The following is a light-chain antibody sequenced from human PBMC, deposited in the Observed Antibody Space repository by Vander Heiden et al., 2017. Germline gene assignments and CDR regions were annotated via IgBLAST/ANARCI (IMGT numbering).Light chain of an antibody. Sequence: SYDLTQPPPVSVSPGQTARIPCAGDALPKQYAYWYQQKPGQAPVLVIYKDSERPSGIPERFSGSSSGTTVTLTISGVQAEDEADYYCQSADSSGTWVFGGGTKLTVL. J-gene: IGLJ3*02. CDR3: QSADSSGTWV. V-gene: IGLV3-25*03. CDR2: KDS. CDR1: ALPKQY.